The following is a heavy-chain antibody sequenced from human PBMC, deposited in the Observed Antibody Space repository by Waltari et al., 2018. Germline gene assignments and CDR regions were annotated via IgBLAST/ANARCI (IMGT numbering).Heavy chain of an antibody. CDR3: ARGGGVVAAKADY. D-gene: IGHD2-15*01. J-gene: IGHJ4*02. CDR2: IYYSGST. CDR1: GGSISSYY. Sequence: QVQLQESGPGLVKPSETLSLTCTVSGGSISSYYWSWIRQPPGKGLEWIGYIYYSGSTNYNPSLKSRVTISVDTSKNQFSLKLSSVTAADTAVYYGARGGGVVAAKADYWGQGTLVTVSS. V-gene: IGHV4-59*01.